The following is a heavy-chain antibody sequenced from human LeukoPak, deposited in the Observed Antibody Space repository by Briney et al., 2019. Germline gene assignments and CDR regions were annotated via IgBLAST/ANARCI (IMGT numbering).Heavy chain of an antibody. CDR3: ARGRGYSYGYSFDY. CDR1: GGSISSGSYY. D-gene: IGHD5-18*01. Sequence: PSETLSLTCTVSGGSISSGSYYWSWFRQPAEKGLEWIGRIYTSGSTYYNPSLKSRVTISVDTSKNQFSLKLSSVTAADTAVYYCARGRGYSYGYSFDYWGQGTLVTVSS. V-gene: IGHV4-61*02. CDR2: IYTSGST. J-gene: IGHJ4*02.